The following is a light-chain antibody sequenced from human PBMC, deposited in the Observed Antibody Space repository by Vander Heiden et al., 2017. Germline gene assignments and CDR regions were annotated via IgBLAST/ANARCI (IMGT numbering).Light chain of an antibody. CDR1: ALPKEY. V-gene: IGLV3-25*03. CDR3: QSADSSGTHVV. Sequence: SYELTPPPSVSVSPGQTARITCSGDALPKEYIYWYKQRPGQAPALVIFKDSERPSGIPERFSGSHSGTIVTLTISGVQAEDEADYYCQSADSSGTHVVFGGGTRLTVL. J-gene: IGLJ2*01. CDR2: KDS.